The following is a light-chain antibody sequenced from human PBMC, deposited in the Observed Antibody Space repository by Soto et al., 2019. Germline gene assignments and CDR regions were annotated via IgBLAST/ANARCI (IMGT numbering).Light chain of an antibody. V-gene: IGKV3-20*01. CDR2: GAS. CDR3: QQYNNAPEYT. CDR1: QSVTSRY. Sequence: EIVLTQSPGTLSLSPGERATLSCKASQSVTSRYLSWYQQKPGQAPRLIIYGASSSPTGIPDSFSGSRSWTDYTLTISRLEPEDFAVYFCQQYNNAPEYTFGQGTKLEIK. J-gene: IGKJ2*01.